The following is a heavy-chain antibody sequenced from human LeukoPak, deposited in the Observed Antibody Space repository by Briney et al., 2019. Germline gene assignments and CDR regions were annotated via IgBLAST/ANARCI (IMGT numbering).Heavy chain of an antibody. J-gene: IGHJ6*03. CDR1: GFTFSSYW. Sequence: PGGSLRLSCAASGFTFSSYWMSWVRQAPGKGLEWVANIKQDGSEKYYVDSVKGRFTISRDNAKNSLYLQMNSLRAEDTAVYYCARDNVPGVGIAQYYYYMDVWGKGTTVTVSS. CDR2: IKQDGSEK. D-gene: IGHD1-14*01. V-gene: IGHV3-7*01. CDR3: ARDNVPGVGIAQYYYYMDV.